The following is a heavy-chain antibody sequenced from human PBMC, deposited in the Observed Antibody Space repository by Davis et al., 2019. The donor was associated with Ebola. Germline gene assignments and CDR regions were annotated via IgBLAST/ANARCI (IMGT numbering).Heavy chain of an antibody. J-gene: IGHJ6*02. V-gene: IGHV4-39*07. D-gene: IGHD4-17*01. CDR2: IYYSGST. Sequence: MPSETLSLTCTVSGGSIGSRSYYWGWIRQPPGKGLAWIASIYYSGSTYYNPSLKSRVTISVDTSKNQFSLKLSSVTAADTAVYYCARGTYGDYPIYYYYGMDVWGQGTTVTVSS. CDR3: ARGTYGDYPIYYYYGMDV. CDR1: GGSIGSRSYY.